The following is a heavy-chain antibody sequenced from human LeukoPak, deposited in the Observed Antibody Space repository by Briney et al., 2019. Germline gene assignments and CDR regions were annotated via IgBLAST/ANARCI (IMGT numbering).Heavy chain of an antibody. J-gene: IGHJ4*02. CDR2: INPSGGST. V-gene: IGHV1-46*01. CDR3: ATELKNYYGSGSYKTHDY. Sequence: ASVKVSCKASGYTFTSYYMHWVRQAPGQGLEWMGIINPSGGSTSYTQKFQGRVTMTRDTSTGTVYMELSSLRSEDTAVYYCATELKNYYGSGSYKTHDYWGQGTLVTVSS. CDR1: GYTFTSYY. D-gene: IGHD3-10*01.